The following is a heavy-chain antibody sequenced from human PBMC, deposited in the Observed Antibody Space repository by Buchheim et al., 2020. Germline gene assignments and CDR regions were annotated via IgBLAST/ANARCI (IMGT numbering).Heavy chain of an antibody. CDR3: ARDGKGHQEVYYYYGMDV. J-gene: IGHJ6*02. V-gene: IGHV3-66*02. D-gene: IGHD1-1*01. Sequence: EVQLVESGGGLVQPGGSLRLSCAASGFTVSSNYMSWVRQAPGKGLEWVSVIYSGGSTYYADSVKGRFTISRDNSKTTLYLQMNSLRAEDTAVYYCARDGKGHQEVYYYYGMDVWGQGTT. CDR2: IYSGGST. CDR1: GFTVSSNY.